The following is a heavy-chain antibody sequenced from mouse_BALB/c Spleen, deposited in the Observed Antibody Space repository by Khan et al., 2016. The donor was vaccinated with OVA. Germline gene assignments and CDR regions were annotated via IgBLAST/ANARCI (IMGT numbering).Heavy chain of an antibody. CDR3: VRDGAYHRNDGWFAY. CDR2: INPSNGYT. Sequence: QIQLVQSGAELARPGASVKMSCKASGYTFTSYTIHWIKERPGPGLEWIGYINPSNGYTNYNQKFKDKATLTTDKSSTTAYLQLSSLTSDDSAVYNCVRDGAYHRNDGWFAYWGQGNLVTVSA. D-gene: IGHD2-14*01. J-gene: IGHJ3*01. V-gene: IGHV1-4*01. CDR1: GYTFTSYT.